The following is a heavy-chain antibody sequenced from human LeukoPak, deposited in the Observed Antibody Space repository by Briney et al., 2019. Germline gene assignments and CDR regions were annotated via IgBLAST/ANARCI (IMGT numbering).Heavy chain of an antibody. CDR2: MYYSGST. Sequence: PSETLSLTCTVSGFSISSHYWSWIRQPPGEGLEWIGYMYYSGSTNYNPSLKSRGTISVDTSKNQFSLKLSSVTAADTAVYYCAREGPFNWFDPWGQGTLVTVSS. CDR3: AREGPFNWFDP. J-gene: IGHJ5*02. CDR1: GFSISSHY. V-gene: IGHV4-59*11.